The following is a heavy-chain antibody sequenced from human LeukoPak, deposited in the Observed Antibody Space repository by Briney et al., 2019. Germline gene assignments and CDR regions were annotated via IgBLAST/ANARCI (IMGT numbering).Heavy chain of an antibody. J-gene: IGHJ5*02. CDR2: INTDDRST. Sequence: GGSLRLSCAASGFTFSNYWMHWVRQAPGKGLVWASRINTDDRSTYYADSVKGRFTISRDNAKNTLYLQMNSLRAEDTALYYCAKEEGYWFDPWGQGTLVTVSS. CDR1: GFTFSNYW. CDR3: AKEEGYWFDP. V-gene: IGHV3-74*01.